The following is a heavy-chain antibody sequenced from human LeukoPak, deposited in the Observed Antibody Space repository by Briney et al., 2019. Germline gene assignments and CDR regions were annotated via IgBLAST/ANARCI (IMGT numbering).Heavy chain of an antibody. Sequence: SETLSLTCTVSGGSISYYYWSWIRQPPGKGLEWIGYIYYSGSTNYNPSLKSRVTISVDTSKNQFSLKLSSVTAADTAVYYCTRQGGGIAVAGTLFDYWGQGTLVTVSS. CDR1: GGSISYYY. J-gene: IGHJ4*02. V-gene: IGHV4-59*01. CDR2: IYYSGST. D-gene: IGHD6-19*01. CDR3: TRQGGGIAVAGTLFDY.